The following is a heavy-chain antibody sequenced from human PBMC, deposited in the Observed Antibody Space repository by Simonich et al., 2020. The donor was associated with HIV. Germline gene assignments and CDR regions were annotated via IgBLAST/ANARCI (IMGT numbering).Heavy chain of an antibody. V-gene: IGHV3-21*01. CDR3: ARDGRKGSSTSCSDY. Sequence: EVQLVESGGGLVKPGGSLRLSCAASGFTFSSYSMNWVRQATWKGLEWVSSISSSSSYIYYADSVKVRFTIARDNAKNSLYLQMNSLRAEDTAVYYCARDGRKGSSTSCSDYWGQGTLVTVSS. J-gene: IGHJ4*02. CDR1: GFTFSSYS. D-gene: IGHD2-2*01. CDR2: ISSSSSYI.